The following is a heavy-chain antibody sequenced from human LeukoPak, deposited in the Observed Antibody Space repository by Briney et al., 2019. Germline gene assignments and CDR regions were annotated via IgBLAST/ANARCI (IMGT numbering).Heavy chain of an antibody. CDR1: GFTFSSYA. Sequence: GRSLRLSCAASGFTFSSYAMHWVRQAPGKGLEWVAVISYDGSNKYYADSVKGRFTISRDNSKNTLYLQMNSLRAEDTAVYYCARDASPGYWGQGTLVTVSS. CDR2: ISYDGSNK. CDR3: ARDASPGY. J-gene: IGHJ4*02. V-gene: IGHV3-30*14. D-gene: IGHD6-6*01.